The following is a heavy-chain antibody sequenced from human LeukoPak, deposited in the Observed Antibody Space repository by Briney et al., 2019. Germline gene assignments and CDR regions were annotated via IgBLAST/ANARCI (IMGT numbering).Heavy chain of an antibody. J-gene: IGHJ6*02. Sequence: ASVKVSCKVSGYTLTQLSMHWVRQAPGKGLEWMGGFDPEDGETIYAQKFQGRVTMTEDTSTDAAYMELSSLRSEDTAVYSCATGFSMVRVARDYYYGMDVWGQGTTVTVSS. CDR1: GYTLTQLS. CDR2: FDPEDGET. V-gene: IGHV1-24*01. CDR3: ATGFSMVRVARDYYYGMDV. D-gene: IGHD3-10*01.